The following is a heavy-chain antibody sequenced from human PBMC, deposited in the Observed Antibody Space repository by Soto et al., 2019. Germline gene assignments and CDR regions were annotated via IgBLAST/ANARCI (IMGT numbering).Heavy chain of an antibody. D-gene: IGHD2-2*01. CDR1: GFTFSSYA. J-gene: IGHJ6*02. Sequence: EVQLLESGGGLVQPGGSLRLSCAASGFTFSSYAMSWVRQAPGKGLEWVSAISGSGGSTYYADSVKGRFTISRDNSKNTLYLQMNSLRAEDTAVYYCARVDCSSTSCSSYYYYGMDVWGQGTTVTVSS. CDR3: ARVDCSSTSCSSYYYYGMDV. CDR2: ISGSGGST. V-gene: IGHV3-23*01.